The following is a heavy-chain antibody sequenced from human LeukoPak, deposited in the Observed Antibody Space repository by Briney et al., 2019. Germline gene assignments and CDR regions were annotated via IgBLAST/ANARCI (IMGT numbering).Heavy chain of an antibody. CDR2: INHSGST. J-gene: IGHJ4*02. CDR3: ARLALHNSGWFRGFDY. CDR1: GYSISSGYY. Sequence: SETLSLTCTVSGYSISSGYYWGWIRQPPGQGLEWIGSINHSGSTYYSPSLKSRIIILVDTSKNQFSLKLSSVTAADTAVYYCARLALHNSGWFRGFDYWGQGILVTVSS. D-gene: IGHD6-19*01. V-gene: IGHV4-38-2*02.